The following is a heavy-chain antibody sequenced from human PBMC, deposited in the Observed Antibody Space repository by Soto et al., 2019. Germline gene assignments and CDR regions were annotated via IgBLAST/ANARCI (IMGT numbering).Heavy chain of an antibody. V-gene: IGHV3-23*01. D-gene: IGHD3-16*02. Sequence: EVQLLESGGDLVQPGGSLRLSCVASGFTFSSYAMSWVRQAPGKGLEWVSTLSGSGGDTYYADSMNGRFTISRDKSKNTLYLQMDRLRVEDTAVYYCAKRGGYDYVWKSYRPDSWGQGTLVTVSS. CDR2: LSGSGGDT. J-gene: IGHJ4*02. CDR3: AKRGGYDYVWKSYRPDS. CDR1: GFTFSSYA.